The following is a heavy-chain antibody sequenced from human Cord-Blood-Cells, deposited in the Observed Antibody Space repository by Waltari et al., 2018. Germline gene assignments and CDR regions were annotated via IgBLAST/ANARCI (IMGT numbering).Heavy chain of an antibody. CDR1: GGSISSYY. CDR2: IYYSGST. Sequence: QVQLQESGPGLVKPSETLSLTCTVSGGSISSYYWSWIRQPPGKGLEWIGFIYYSGSTNYNPSLKSRVTISVDTSKNQFSLKLSSGTAADTAVYYCASLGCSSTSCYDYWGQGTLVTVSS. V-gene: IGHV4-59*01. J-gene: IGHJ4*02. CDR3: ASLGCSSTSCYDY. D-gene: IGHD2-2*01.